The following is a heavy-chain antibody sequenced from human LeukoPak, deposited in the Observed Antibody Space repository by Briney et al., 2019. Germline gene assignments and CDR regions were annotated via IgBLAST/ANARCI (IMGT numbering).Heavy chain of an antibody. J-gene: IGHJ5*01. Sequence: ASVKVSCKASGYTFTSYGISWVRQAPGQGLEWMGWISAYNGNTNYAQKLQGRVTMTTGTSTSTPYMELRRLRSDDTAVYYCARYLGVGGYCSSTSCSWFDSWDREPWSSSPQ. CDR1: GYTFTSYG. D-gene: IGHD2-2*01. CDR2: ISAYNGNT. CDR3: ARYLGVGGYCSSTSCSWFDS. V-gene: IGHV1-18*04.